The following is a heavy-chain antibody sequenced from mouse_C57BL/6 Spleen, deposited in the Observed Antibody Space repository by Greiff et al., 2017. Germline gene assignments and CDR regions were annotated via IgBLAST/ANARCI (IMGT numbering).Heavy chain of an antibody. CDR3: ARGGIYDDYDGAMGY. CDR1: GYAFSSSW. J-gene: IGHJ4*01. V-gene: IGHV1-82*01. Sequence: VQLQQSGPELVKPGASVKISCKASGYAFSSSWMNWVKQRPGKGLEWIGRMYPGDGDTTYNGKFKGKATLTADKSSSTAYMQRSSLTSEDSAVYFCARGGIYDDYDGAMGYWGQGTSVTVSS. CDR2: MYPGDGDT. D-gene: IGHD2-4*01.